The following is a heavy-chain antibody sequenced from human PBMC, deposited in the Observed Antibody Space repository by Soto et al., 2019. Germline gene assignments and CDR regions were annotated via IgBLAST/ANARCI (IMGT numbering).Heavy chain of an antibody. CDR3: ARDFGYCSGGTCYALLDY. Sequence: EVQLVESGGGLVQPGGSLRLSCAASEFTFSSHYMNWVRQAPGKGLEWVANINLDGSEKNYVDSVKGRFTISRDNAKNSLYLQMNSLRAEDTAVYYCARDFGYCSGGTCYALLDYWGQGTLFTVSS. CDR1: EFTFSSHY. D-gene: IGHD2-15*01. J-gene: IGHJ4*02. V-gene: IGHV3-7*01. CDR2: INLDGSEK.